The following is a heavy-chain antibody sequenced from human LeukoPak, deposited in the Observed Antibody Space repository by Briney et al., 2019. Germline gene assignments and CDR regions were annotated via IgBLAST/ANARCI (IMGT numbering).Heavy chain of an antibody. CDR3: ATVNSGSYFDY. Sequence: ASVKVSCKASGYTFTGYYMHWVRQAPGQGLEWMGWINPNSGGTNYAQKFQGRVTMTEDTSTDTAYMELSSLRSEDTAVYYCATVNSGSYFDYWGQGTLVTVSS. V-gene: IGHV1-2*02. J-gene: IGHJ4*02. CDR1: GYTFTGYY. CDR2: INPNSGGT. D-gene: IGHD1-26*01.